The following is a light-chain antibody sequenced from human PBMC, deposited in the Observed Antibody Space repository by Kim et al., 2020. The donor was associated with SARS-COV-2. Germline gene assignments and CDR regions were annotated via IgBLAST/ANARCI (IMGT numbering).Light chain of an antibody. CDR2: WAS. CDR1: QSLLLSYNNRNH. Sequence: ATINCKSSQSLLLSYNNRNHLSWYKQKPGQPPKLLIYWASTRKSGVPDRFSGSESGTDFTLTISSLQAEDVAVYYCQQYSSAPRTFGQGTKVDIK. J-gene: IGKJ1*01. CDR3: QQYSSAPRT. V-gene: IGKV4-1*01.